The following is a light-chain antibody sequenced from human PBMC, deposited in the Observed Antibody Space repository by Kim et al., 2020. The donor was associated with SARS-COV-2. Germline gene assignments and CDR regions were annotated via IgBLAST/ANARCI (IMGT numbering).Light chain of an antibody. Sequence: PVLTQSPSASASLGASVKLTCTLSSGHTTYDIAWHQQQPGKGPRFLMKLDSDGSHDKGDGVPDRFSGSSSGAERYLSISRLQSEDEAEYYCQTWGSGIWVFGGGTQLTVL. V-gene: IGLV4-69*01. J-gene: IGLJ3*02. CDR2: LDSDGSH. CDR3: QTWGSGIWV. CDR1: SGHTTYD.